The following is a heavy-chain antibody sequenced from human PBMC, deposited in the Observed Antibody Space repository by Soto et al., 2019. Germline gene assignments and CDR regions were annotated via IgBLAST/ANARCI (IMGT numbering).Heavy chain of an antibody. CDR2: ISASGTGT. V-gene: IGHV3-23*01. J-gene: IGHJ3*01. Sequence: EVQLLESGGGLVQPGGSLRLSCAASGFTFDTFAMSWVRQTPQRGLEWVSAISASGTGTLYTDSVKGRFTISRDDSKNTVYLQMDSLRAEDTAVYYCAKDRGIIVKAGDAFDVWGQGTKVTVSS. CDR3: AKDRGIIVKAGDAFDV. CDR1: GFTFDTFA. D-gene: IGHD3-16*02.